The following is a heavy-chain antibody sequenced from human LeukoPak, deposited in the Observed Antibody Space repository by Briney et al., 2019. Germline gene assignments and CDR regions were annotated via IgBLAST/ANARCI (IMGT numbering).Heavy chain of an antibody. Sequence: SETLSLTCTVTGGSISRSNWWSWVRQPPGKGLEWIGEIHDTGSTNYNPPLKSRVTMSLDKSKNQFSLNLNSVTAADTAVYYCATYYDILSGYTFDYWGQGTLVAVSS. J-gene: IGHJ4*02. CDR2: IHDTGST. D-gene: IGHD3-9*01. CDR1: GGSISRSNW. V-gene: IGHV4-4*02. CDR3: ATYYDILSGYTFDY.